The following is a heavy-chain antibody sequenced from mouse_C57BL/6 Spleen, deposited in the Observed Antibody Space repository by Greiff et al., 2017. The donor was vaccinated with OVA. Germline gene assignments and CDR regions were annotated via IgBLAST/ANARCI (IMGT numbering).Heavy chain of an antibody. D-gene: IGHD2-3*01. Sequence: VQLQQSGAELVKPGASVKLSCTASGFNIKDYYMHWVKQRTEQGLEWIGRIDPEDGENKYAPKFQGKAPITADKSSNTAYLQLSSLTSEDTAVYYCARSMMVTTSYFDVWGTGTTVTVSS. CDR1: GFNIKDYY. CDR2: IDPEDGEN. V-gene: IGHV14-2*01. J-gene: IGHJ1*03. CDR3: ARSMMVTTSYFDV.